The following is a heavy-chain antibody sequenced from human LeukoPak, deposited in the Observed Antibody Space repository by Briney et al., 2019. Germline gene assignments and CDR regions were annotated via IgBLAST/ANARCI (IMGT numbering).Heavy chain of an antibody. D-gene: IGHD3-10*01. J-gene: IGHJ6*04. Sequence: AASVKVSCKASGGTFSSYAISWVRQAPGQGLEWMGGIIPIFGTANYAQKSQGRVTITADESTSTAYMELSSLRSEDTAVYYCARGAYYGSGITYGMDVWGKGTTVTVSS. CDR2: IIPIFGTA. V-gene: IGHV1-69*13. CDR1: GGTFSSYA. CDR3: ARGAYYGSGITYGMDV.